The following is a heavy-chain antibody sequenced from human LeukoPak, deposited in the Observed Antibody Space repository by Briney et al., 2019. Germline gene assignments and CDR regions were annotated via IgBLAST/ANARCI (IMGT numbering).Heavy chain of an antibody. Sequence: GGSLRLSFAPSGFTFSSYEMNWVRQAPGKGLEWVSYISSSGSTIYYADSVKGRFTISRDNAKNSLYLQMNSLRAEDTAVYYCARRAAANFDYWGQGTLVTVSS. CDR3: ARRAAANFDY. V-gene: IGHV3-48*03. CDR2: ISSSGSTI. J-gene: IGHJ4*02. CDR1: GFTFSSYE. D-gene: IGHD2-15*01.